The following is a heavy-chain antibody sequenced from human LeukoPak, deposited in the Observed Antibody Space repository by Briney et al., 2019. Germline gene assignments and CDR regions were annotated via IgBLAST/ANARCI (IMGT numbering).Heavy chain of an antibody. CDR1: GGPFGVYY. D-gene: IGHD3-10*01. CDR3: AGPGAGDLDY. J-gene: IGHJ4*02. CDR2: INHSGST. V-gene: IGHV4-34*01. Sequence: SETLSLTCAVYGGPFGVYYWSWVRQPPGKGLEWIGEINHSGSTNYNPSLKSRVTISVDTSKNHFSLMLSSVTAADTAVYYCAGPGAGDLDYWGQGTLVTVSS.